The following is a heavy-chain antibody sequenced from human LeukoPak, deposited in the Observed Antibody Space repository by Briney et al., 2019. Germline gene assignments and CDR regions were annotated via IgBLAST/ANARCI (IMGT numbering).Heavy chain of an antibody. V-gene: IGHV3-30*02. J-gene: IGHJ6*03. D-gene: IGHD2-15*01. CDR2: IRFDGSIK. CDR1: GFTFSSYG. CDR3: AASTIGYCSGDSCYFNYMDV. Sequence: GGSLRLSCAASGFTFSSYGMHWARQAPGKGLEWVAFIRFDGSIKYYADSVKGRFTISRDNSKNTLYLQMNSLRAEDTAVYYCAASTIGYCSGDSCYFNYMDVWGKGTPVTVSS.